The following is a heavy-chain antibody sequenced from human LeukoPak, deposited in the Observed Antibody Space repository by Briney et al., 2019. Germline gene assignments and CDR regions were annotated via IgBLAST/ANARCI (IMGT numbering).Heavy chain of an antibody. Sequence: PGGSLRLSCEASGFTFSSYSMNWVRQAPGKGLEWVSYISGSSNTVLYADSVKGRFTSSRDYAKNSLYLQMNSLRDEDTAVYYCAREPPIKDYGMDVWGQGTTVTVSS. CDR2: ISGSSNTV. D-gene: IGHD2-21*01. CDR3: AREPPIKDYGMDV. J-gene: IGHJ6*02. CDR1: GFTFSSYS. V-gene: IGHV3-48*02.